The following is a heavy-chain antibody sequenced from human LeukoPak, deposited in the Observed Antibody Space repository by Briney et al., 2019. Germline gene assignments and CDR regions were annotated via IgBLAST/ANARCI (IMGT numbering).Heavy chain of an antibody. J-gene: IGHJ4*02. Sequence: MPSETLSLTCTVSGGSISSYYWSWIRQPSGKGLEWIGYIYSSGSTNYNSSLRGRVTISVDTSKNQFSLKLSSVTAADTAVYYCARHQGGNSGSRLDFWGQGTLVTVSS. CDR2: IYSSGST. V-gene: IGHV4-59*08. CDR1: GGSISSYY. CDR3: ARHQGGNSGSRLDF. D-gene: IGHD1-1*01.